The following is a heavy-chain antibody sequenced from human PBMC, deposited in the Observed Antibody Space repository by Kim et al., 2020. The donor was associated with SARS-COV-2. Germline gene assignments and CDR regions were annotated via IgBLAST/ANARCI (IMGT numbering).Heavy chain of an antibody. V-gene: IGHV3-7*01. CDR2: IKLDGSEK. D-gene: IGHD3-3*01. Sequence: GGSLRLSCAASGFIFSSYWMTWVRQAPGKGLGWVANIKLDGSEKYYVDSVKGRFTISRDNAKDSLFLQMNSLRAEDTAVYYCARGRSVDVWGQGTTVTVSS. CDR1: GFIFSSYW. J-gene: IGHJ6*02. CDR3: ARGRSVDV.